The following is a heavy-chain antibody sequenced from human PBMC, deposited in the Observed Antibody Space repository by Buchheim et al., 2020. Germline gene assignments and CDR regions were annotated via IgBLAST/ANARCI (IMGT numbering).Heavy chain of an antibody. CDR2: INSDGRTT. CDR1: GFTFSSYW. D-gene: IGHD3-22*01. Sequence: EVQLVESGGGLVQPGGSLRLSCAASGFTFSSYWMHWVRQAPGKGLVCVARINSDGRTTTYADSVKGRFTISRDKAMKTLYLQMNSLIAEDTAVYYCVTSGSYYYYAMDVWGQGTT. V-gene: IGHV3-74*01. J-gene: IGHJ6*02. CDR3: VTSGSYYYYAMDV.